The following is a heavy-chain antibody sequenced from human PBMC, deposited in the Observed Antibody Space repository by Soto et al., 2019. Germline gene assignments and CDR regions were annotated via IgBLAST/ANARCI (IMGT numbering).Heavy chain of an antibody. D-gene: IGHD3-10*01. CDR2: IYWNDDK. CDR1: GFSLSTSGVG. J-gene: IGHJ4*02. CDR3: AHVYGSGSYAY. V-gene: IGHV2-5*01. Sequence: QITLKESGPTLVKPTQTLTLTCTFSGFSLSTSGVGVGWIRQPPGKALEWLALIYWNDDKRYSPSLKSRLTITKNTTKNQVVLTMNNMDPVDTATYYCAHVYGSGSYAYWGQGTLVTVSS.